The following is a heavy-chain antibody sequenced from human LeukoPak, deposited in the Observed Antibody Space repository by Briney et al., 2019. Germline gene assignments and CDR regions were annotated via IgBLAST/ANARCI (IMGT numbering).Heavy chain of an antibody. CDR3: ARWVQLLYYFDY. CDR2: IYYSGST. CDR1: GGSISSSSYY. Sequence: PSETLSLTCTVSGGSISSSSYYWGWIRQPPGKGLEWIGSIYYSGSTYYSPSLKSRVTISVDTSKNQFSLKLSSVTAADTAVYYCARWVQLLYYFDYWGQGTLVTVSS. D-gene: IGHD5-18*01. V-gene: IGHV4-39*07. J-gene: IGHJ4*02.